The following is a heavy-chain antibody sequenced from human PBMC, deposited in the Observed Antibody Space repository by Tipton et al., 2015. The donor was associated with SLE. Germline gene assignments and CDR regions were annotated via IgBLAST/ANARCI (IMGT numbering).Heavy chain of an antibody. CDR2: ISSSGSTI. D-gene: IGHD6-13*01. CDR1: GFTFSSYE. J-gene: IGHJ4*02. CDR3: AREGIAAAGTCDY. V-gene: IGHV3-48*03. Sequence: SLRLSCAASGFTFSSYEMNWVRQAPGKGLEGVSYISSSGSTIYYADSVKGRFTISRDSAKNSLYLQMNSLRAEDTAVYYCAREGIAAAGTCDYWGQGTLVTVSS.